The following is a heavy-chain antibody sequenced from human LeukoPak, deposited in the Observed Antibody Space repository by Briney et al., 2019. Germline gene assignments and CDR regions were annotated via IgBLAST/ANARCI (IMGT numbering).Heavy chain of an antibody. CDR3: AKGGYKSMDFDY. CDR1: GFTFSSYS. D-gene: IGHD5-24*01. V-gene: IGHV3-21*01. Sequence: GGSLRLSCAASGFTFSSYSMNWVRQAPGKGLEWVSSISSSSSYIYYADSVKGRFTISRDNAKNSLYLQMNSLRAEDTAVYYCAKGGYKSMDFDYWGQGTLVTVSS. J-gene: IGHJ4*02. CDR2: ISSSSSYI.